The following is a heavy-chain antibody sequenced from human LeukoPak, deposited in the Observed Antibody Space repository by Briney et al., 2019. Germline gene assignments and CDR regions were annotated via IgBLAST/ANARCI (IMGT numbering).Heavy chain of an antibody. D-gene: IGHD6-13*01. CDR1: GGSISSYY. CDR2: IYYSGST. Sequence: SETLSLTCTVSGGSISSYYWSWIRQPPGKGLEWNGYIYYSGSTNYNPSLKSRVTISLDTSKNQFSLKLSSVTAADTAVYYCARSDTPAAAGPHYYYYGMDVWGQGTTVTVSS. J-gene: IGHJ6*02. V-gene: IGHV4-59*08. CDR3: ARSDTPAAAGPHYYYYGMDV.